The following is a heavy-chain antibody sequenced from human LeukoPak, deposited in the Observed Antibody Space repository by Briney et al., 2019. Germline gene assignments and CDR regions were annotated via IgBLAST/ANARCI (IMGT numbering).Heavy chain of an antibody. J-gene: IGHJ4*02. CDR2: ISSSSSYI. V-gene: IGHV3-21*01. Sequence: GGSLRLSCAASGFTFSSYSMNWVRQAPGKGLEWVSSISSSSSYIYYADSVKGRFTISRDNAKNSLYLQMNSLRAEDTDVYYCARGGNWNYDYWGQGTLVTVSS. CDR1: GFTFSSYS. D-gene: IGHD1-7*01. CDR3: ARGGNWNYDY.